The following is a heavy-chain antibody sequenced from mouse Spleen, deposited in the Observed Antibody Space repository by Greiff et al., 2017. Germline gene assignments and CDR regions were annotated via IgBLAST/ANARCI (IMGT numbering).Heavy chain of an antibody. Sequence: EVKLVESEGGLVQPGSSMQLSCTASGFTFSDYYMAWVRQVPEKGLEWVANINYDGSSTYYLDSLKSRFIISRDNAKNILYLQMSSLRSEDTALYYCARHGDVYFDYWGQGTTLTVSS. CDR3: ARHGDVYFDY. CDR1: GFTFSDYY. CDR2: INYDGSST. J-gene: IGHJ2*01. V-gene: IGHV5-16*02. D-gene: IGHD3-3*01.